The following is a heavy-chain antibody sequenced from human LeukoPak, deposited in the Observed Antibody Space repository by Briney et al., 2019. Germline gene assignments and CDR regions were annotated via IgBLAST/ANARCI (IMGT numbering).Heavy chain of an antibody. CDR3: ARRPRIQSYGMDV. CDR2: INHSGST. D-gene: IGHD5-18*01. Sequence: SETLSLTCAVYGGSFSGYYWSWIRQPPGKGLEWIGEINHSGSTNYNPSLKSRVTISVDTSKNQFSLKLSSVTAADTAVYYCARRPRIQSYGMDVWGQGTTVTVSS. V-gene: IGHV4-34*01. J-gene: IGHJ6*02. CDR1: GGSFSGYY.